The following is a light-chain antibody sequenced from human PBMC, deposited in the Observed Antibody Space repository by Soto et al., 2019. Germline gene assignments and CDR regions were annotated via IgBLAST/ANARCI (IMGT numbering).Light chain of an antibody. CDR2: DAS. CDR1: QSVSSY. J-gene: IGKJ4*01. Sequence: EIVLTQSPATLSLSPGERATLSCRASQSVSSYLAWYQQKPGQAPRLLIYDASNRATGIPARFSGSGSGTDFTLTISSLEPEDFAVYDCQQRSNCAQGTFGGGTKVEI. CDR3: QQRSNCAQGT. V-gene: IGKV3-11*01.